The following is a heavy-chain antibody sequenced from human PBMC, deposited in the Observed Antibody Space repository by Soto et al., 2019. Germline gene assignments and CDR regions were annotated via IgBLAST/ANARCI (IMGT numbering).Heavy chain of an antibody. D-gene: IGHD3-10*01. Sequence: QVHLQQWGAGLLKPSETLSLTCAVNGGAFNGYYWTWIRQSPGKGLQWIGEINHSGTVDYNPSLKSRVTFSIDTSKNQFSLTLTSVTAADTAVYDWARAGAALVRGIIGGFDYWGQGTLVTGAS. CDR1: GGAFNGYY. V-gene: IGHV4-34*01. CDR2: INHSGTV. J-gene: IGHJ4*02. CDR3: ARAGAALVRGIIGGFDY.